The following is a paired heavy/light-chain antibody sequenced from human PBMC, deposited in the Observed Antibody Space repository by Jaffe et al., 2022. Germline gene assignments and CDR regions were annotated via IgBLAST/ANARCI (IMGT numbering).Heavy chain of an antibody. CDR2: MYSTGST. Sequence: QVQLQESGPGLVKPSETLLINCSVSGDSMSSYFWYWIRQSPGKGLEWIGYMYSTGSTRSNPSLKSRATMSMDTSKGYFSLKLTSVTAADTAVYFCARRANRGVAAPSDYYYLDVWGKGTMVTVSS. V-gene: IGHV4-59*01. D-gene: IGHD6-6*01. J-gene: IGHJ6*03. CDR3: ARRANRGVAAPSDYYYLDV. CDR1: GDSMSSYF.
Light chain of an antibody. CDR1: NSNIGGGYD. CDR2: GNT. J-gene: IGLJ2*01. CDR3: QSYDTRLNGFL. Sequence: QSLLTQPPSVSGAPGQRVTISCTGSNSNIGGGYDIHWYQQFPGAAPKLLIYGNTHRPSGVPDRFSGSKSGTSASLAISGLQADDEADYYCQSYDTRLNGFLFGGGTKVTVL. V-gene: IGLV1-40*01.